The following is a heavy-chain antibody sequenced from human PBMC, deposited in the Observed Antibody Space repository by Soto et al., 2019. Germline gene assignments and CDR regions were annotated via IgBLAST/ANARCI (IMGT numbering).Heavy chain of an antibody. CDR2: IYYSGST. CDR1: GGSISSGGYY. V-gene: IGHV4-31*03. Sequence: SETLSLTCTVSGGSISSGGYYWSWIRQHPGKGLEWIGYIYYSGSTYYNPSLKSRVTISVDTSKNQFSLKLSSVTAADTAVYYCAVVVAATNWLDPWGQGTLVTVSS. J-gene: IGHJ5*02. CDR3: AVVVAATNWLDP. D-gene: IGHD2-15*01.